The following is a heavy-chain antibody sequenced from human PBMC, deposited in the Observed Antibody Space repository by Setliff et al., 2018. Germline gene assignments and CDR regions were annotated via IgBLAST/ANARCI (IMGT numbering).Heavy chain of an antibody. CDR2: INHSGST. Sequence: SETLSLTCAVYGGSFSGYYWSWIRQPPGKGLEWIGEINHSGSTNYNPSLKSRVTISIDTSKNQFSLNLRSVTAADTAVYYCARGRNIEARLLDSWGQGNLVTVSS. CDR3: ARGRNIEARLLDS. D-gene: IGHD6-6*01. CDR1: GGSFSGYY. J-gene: IGHJ4*02. V-gene: IGHV4-34*01.